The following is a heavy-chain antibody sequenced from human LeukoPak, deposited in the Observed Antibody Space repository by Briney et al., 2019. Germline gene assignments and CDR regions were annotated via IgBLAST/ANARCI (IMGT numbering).Heavy chain of an antibody. Sequence: GGSLRLSCAASGFTFTTYNMNWVRQAPGKGLEWVSSSGTRSGTKYYADSVMGRFTISRDSAMNSVSLQINSLRAEDTAVYYCLLQMTYGELSDPDFRGQGTLVTVSS. CDR3: LLQMTYGELSDPDF. CDR1: GFTFTTYN. D-gene: IGHD3-16*02. CDR2: SGTRSGTK. V-gene: IGHV3-21*01. J-gene: IGHJ4*02.